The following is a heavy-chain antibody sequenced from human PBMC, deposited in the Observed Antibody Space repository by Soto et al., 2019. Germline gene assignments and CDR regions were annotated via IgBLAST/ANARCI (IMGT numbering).Heavy chain of an antibody. CDR3: ARISPYLFVCPYYYYGMDV. CDR1: RGTFSNYA. V-gene: IGHV1-69*13. D-gene: IGHD3-3*01. J-gene: IGHJ6*02. CDR2: IIPKFYAT. Sequence: WASVKVSCKASRGTFSNYAVSWVRQAPGQGLEWMGWIIPKFYATKYAENFQGTVTIMADELASISYMELSSLRSGDTAVYYCARISPYLFVCPYYYYGMDVWGQGTTVTVSS.